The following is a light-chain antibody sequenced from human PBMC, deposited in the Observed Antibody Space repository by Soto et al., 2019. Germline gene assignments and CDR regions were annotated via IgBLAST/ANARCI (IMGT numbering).Light chain of an antibody. CDR2: AAS. J-gene: IGKJ1*01. Sequence: DIQMTQSPSSVSASVGDRVTITCRASQGISNWLAWYQQKPGKAPNLLIYAASSLRSGVPSRFTGSGSGTDFTLTISGLQPEDSATYFCQQVNSFPQTFGQGTKVEIK. CDR1: QGISNW. V-gene: IGKV1-12*01. CDR3: QQVNSFPQT.